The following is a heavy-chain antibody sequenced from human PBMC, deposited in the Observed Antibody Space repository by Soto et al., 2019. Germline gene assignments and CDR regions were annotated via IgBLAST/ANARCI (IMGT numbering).Heavy chain of an antibody. Sequence: SETLSLTCTVSGGSISSGGYYWSWIRQHPGKGLEWIGEINHTGGTHYNPSLKSRVTMSVDTSKNQFSLRLSSVTAADTAIYYCATRITVFGLLIPPFDPWGQGTQVTVSS. CDR1: GGSISSGGYY. J-gene: IGHJ5*02. CDR3: ATRITVFGLLIPPFDP. D-gene: IGHD3-3*01. CDR2: INHTGGT. V-gene: IGHV4-31*03.